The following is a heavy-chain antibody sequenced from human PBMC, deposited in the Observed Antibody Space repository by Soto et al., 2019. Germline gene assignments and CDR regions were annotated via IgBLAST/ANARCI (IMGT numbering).Heavy chain of an antibody. Sequence: TLSLTCTVSGDSISSFDYYWTWIRQPPGKGLEWIGYISYSGSTYYNPSLKGRLTMLVDPSKIQFSLDLRSVTAADTAVYYCARVSWSKNQKFDYWGQGTLVTVSS. CDR2: ISYSGST. V-gene: IGHV4-30-4*01. CDR3: ARVSWSKNQKFDY. D-gene: IGHD2-15*01. CDR1: GDSISSFDYY. J-gene: IGHJ4*02.